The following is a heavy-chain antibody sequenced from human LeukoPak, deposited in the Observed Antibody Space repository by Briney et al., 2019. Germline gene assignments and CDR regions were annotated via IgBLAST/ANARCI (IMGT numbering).Heavy chain of an antibody. J-gene: IGHJ4*02. CDR3: ARGTRTSYGLGY. CDR2: IYSGGST. D-gene: IGHD5-18*01. CDR1: GFTVSSNY. Sequence: GGSMRLSCAASGFTVSSNYMSWVRQAPGKGLEWVSVIYSGGSTYYADSVKGRFTISRDNSKNTLYLQMNGLRAEDTAVYYCARGTRTSYGLGYWGQGTLVTVSS. V-gene: IGHV3-53*01.